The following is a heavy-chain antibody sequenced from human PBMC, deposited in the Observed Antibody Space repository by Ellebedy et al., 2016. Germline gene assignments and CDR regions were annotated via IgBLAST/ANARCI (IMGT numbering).Heavy chain of an antibody. Sequence: GGSLRLSCAASGFTFDNYAMSWVRQAPGKGLEWVSTISASGGSTYYADSVEGRFTISRDNSKNTLYLQMNSLRTEDTAVYYCARDGGTLGRDWYFELWGRGTLVTVSS. CDR1: GFTFDNYA. CDR3: ARDGGTLGRDWYFEL. D-gene: IGHD4-23*01. CDR2: ISASGGST. V-gene: IGHV3-23*01. J-gene: IGHJ2*01.